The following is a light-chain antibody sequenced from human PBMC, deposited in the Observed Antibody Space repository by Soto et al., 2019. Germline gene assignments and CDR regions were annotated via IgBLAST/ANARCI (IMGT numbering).Light chain of an antibody. V-gene: IGKV1-39*01. Sequence: DIQMTQSPSSLSASVGDRVTITCRASQSISSYLNWYQQKPGKAPKLLIYGASSLQSGGPSRFSGSGSGTDFTLTISTLPPEDFETYYCQQSYNTPWTFGQGTKVEIK. CDR3: QQSYNTPWT. CDR2: GAS. J-gene: IGKJ1*01. CDR1: QSISSY.